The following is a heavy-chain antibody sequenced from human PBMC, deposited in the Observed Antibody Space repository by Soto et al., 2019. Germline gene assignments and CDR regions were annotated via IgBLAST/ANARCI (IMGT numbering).Heavy chain of an antibody. CDR2: INHSGST. CDR3: ARGNRYDFWSGLSTNWFDP. V-gene: IGHV4-34*01. CDR1: GGSFSGYY. J-gene: IGHJ5*02. Sequence: QVQLQQWGAGLLKPSETLSLTCAVYGGSFSGYYWSWIRQPPGKGLEWIGEINHSGSTNYNPSLKSRVTISVDTSKNQFSLKLSSVTAADTAVYYCARGNRYDFWSGLSTNWFDPWGQGTLVTVSS. D-gene: IGHD3-3*01.